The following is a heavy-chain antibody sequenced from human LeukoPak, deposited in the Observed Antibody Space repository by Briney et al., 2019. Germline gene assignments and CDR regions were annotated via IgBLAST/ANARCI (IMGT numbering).Heavy chain of an antibody. D-gene: IGHD3-22*01. Sequence: GGSLRLSCAASGFTVTSTYMAWVRQAPGKGLECVSGISGGGRTYYADSVKGRFIISRDNSKKTLYLQMNILRAEDTAVYFCGRGVNDIRNYYFYDCGGQGSLVTASS. CDR2: ISGGGRT. V-gene: IGHV3-53*01. CDR1: GFTVTSTY. CDR3: GRGVNDIRNYYFYDC. J-gene: IGHJ4*02.